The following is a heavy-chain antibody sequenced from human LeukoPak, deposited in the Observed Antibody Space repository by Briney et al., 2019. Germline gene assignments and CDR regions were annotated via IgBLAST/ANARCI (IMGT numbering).Heavy chain of an antibody. CDR3: AKETMESAMVLPFDY. Sequence: GGSLRLSCAASGFTFSSYAMSWVRQAPGKGLQLVSAISGSGGSTCYADSVKGRFTISRDNSKNTLYLQMNSLRAEDTAVYYCAKETMESAMVLPFDYWGQGTLVTVSS. CDR1: GFTFSSYA. V-gene: IGHV3-23*01. D-gene: IGHD3-10*01. J-gene: IGHJ4*02. CDR2: ISGSGGST.